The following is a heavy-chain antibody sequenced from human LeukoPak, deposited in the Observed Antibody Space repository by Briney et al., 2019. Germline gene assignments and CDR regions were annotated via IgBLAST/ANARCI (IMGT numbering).Heavy chain of an antibody. CDR3: ARETSGYDYGYYYYGMDV. D-gene: IGHD5-12*01. Sequence: GASVKVSCKASGYTFTSYYMHWVRQAPGQGLEWMGIINPSGGSTSYAQKFQGRVTMTRDTSTSTVYMELSSLRSEDTAVYYCARETSGYDYGYYYYGMDVWGQGTTVTVSS. V-gene: IGHV1-46*01. CDR1: GYTFTSYY. J-gene: IGHJ6*02. CDR2: INPSGGST.